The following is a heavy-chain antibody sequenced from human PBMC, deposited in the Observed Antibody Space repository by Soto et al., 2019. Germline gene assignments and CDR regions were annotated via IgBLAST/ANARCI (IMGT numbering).Heavy chain of an antibody. CDR3: GRGVTYIDY. CDR1: GGSISSYY. D-gene: IGHD3-10*01. Sequence: QVQLQESGPGLVKPSETLSLTCTVSGGSISSYYWSWIRQPPGKGLEWIGYIYYSGSTNYNPSLKSRVTISVDTSKSQFSQKLTSVTAADTAVYYCGRGVTYIDYLGRGTLVTVSS. J-gene: IGHJ4*02. V-gene: IGHV4-59*01. CDR2: IYYSGST.